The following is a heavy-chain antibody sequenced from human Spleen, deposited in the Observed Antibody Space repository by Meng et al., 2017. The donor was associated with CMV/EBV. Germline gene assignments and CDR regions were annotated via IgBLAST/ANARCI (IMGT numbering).Heavy chain of an antibody. CDR1: GYTFTSYA. J-gene: IGHJ4*02. V-gene: IGHV1-18*01. CDR3: ARVEQLYCSSTSCPSDY. CDR2: ISAYNHNT. Sequence: ASVKVSCKASGYTFTSYAISWVRQAPGQGLEWMGWISAYNHNTNYAQKLQDRATMTTDTSTSTAYMELRSLRSDDTSVYYCARVEQLYCSSTSCPSDYWGQGTLVTVSS. D-gene: IGHD2-2*01.